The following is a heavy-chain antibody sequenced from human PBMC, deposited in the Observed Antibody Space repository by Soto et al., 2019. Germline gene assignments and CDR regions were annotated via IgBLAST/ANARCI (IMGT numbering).Heavy chain of an antibody. V-gene: IGHV4-39*01. CDR2: IYYSGST. D-gene: IGHD3-22*01. Sequence: PSETLSLTCTVSGGSISSSSYYWGWIRQPPGKGLEWIGSIYYSGSTYYNPSLKSRVTISVDTSKNQFSLKLSSVTAADTAVYYCARANYFESSGPFDYWGPGTLVTVSS. CDR3: ARANYFESSGPFDY. J-gene: IGHJ4*02. CDR1: GGSISSSSYY.